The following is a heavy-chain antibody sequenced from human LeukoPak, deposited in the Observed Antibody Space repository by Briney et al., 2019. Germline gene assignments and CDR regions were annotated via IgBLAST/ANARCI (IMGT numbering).Heavy chain of an antibody. CDR1: GFTFSSYE. D-gene: IGHD6-19*01. Sequence: GGSLRLSCAASGFTFSSYEMNWVRQAPGKGLEWVSYISSSGSTIYYADFVKGRFTISRDSAKNSLYLQMNSLRAEDTAVYYCARVGVTGYSSGWGQGTLVTVSS. J-gene: IGHJ4*02. CDR2: ISSSGSTI. CDR3: ARVGVTGYSSG. V-gene: IGHV3-48*03.